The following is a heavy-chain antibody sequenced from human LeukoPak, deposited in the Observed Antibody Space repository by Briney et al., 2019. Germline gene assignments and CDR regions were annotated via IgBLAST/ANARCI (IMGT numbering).Heavy chain of an antibody. V-gene: IGHV3-53*01. CDR1: GFTVSSNY. CDR2: IYSGGST. D-gene: IGHD2-15*01. CDR3: ARADSKAYFQH. J-gene: IGHJ1*01. Sequence: GGSLRLSCAASGFTVSSNYMNWVRQAPGKGLEWVSVIYSGGSTYYADSVKGRFTISRDNSKNTLYLQMNSLRAEDTAVYYCARADSKAYFQHWGQGTLVTVSS.